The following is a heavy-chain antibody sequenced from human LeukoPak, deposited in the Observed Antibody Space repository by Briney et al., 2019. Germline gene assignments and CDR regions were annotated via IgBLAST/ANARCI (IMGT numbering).Heavy chain of an antibody. CDR3: ARGGKSTVVTM. Sequence: PSETLSLTCTVSGGSINSYYWSWIRQPAGKGLEWIGRIYSSGSTNYNPSLKSRVSMSVDTSRNQFSLKLTSVTAADTAVYYCARGGKSTVVTMWGQGILVTVSS. CDR1: GGSINSYY. D-gene: IGHD4-23*01. CDR2: IYSSGST. V-gene: IGHV4-4*07. J-gene: IGHJ4*02.